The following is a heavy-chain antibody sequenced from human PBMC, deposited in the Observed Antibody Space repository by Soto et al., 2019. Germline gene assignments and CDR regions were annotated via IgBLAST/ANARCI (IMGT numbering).Heavy chain of an antibody. CDR2: IWFDGSKK. CDR3: ARAHTMMILDRFDP. V-gene: IGHV3-33*01. J-gene: IGHJ5*02. D-gene: IGHD3-22*01. CDR1: GFKFRNYA. Sequence: LRLSCAASGFKFRNYAIHWVLQAPGKGLEWLAVIWFDGSKKYYADSVKGRFTISRDNSKHTVYLDMNSLTADDSGVFYCARAHTMMILDRFDPWGHGTLVTVSS.